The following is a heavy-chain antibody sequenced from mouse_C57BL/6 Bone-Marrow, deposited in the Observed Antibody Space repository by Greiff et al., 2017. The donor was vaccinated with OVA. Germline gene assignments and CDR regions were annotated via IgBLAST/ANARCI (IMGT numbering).Heavy chain of an antibody. CDR3: AEWDYYCGSCYDAMAY. Sequence: VQRVESGPGLVAPSQSLSITCTVSGFSLTSYGVDWVRQPPGKGLEWLGVICGGGSTNYNSALMSRLSIIKDNSNGEVFLRMNSMQTDGTAMYYCAEWDYYCGSCYDAMAYWGQGTSVTVSS. CDR2: ICGGGST. J-gene: IGHJ4*01. D-gene: IGHD1-1*01. CDR1: GFSLTSYG. V-gene: IGHV2-9*01.